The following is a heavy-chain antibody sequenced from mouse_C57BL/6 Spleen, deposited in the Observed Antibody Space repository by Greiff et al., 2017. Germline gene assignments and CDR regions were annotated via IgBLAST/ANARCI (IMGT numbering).Heavy chain of an antibody. V-gene: IGHV3-6*01. CDR2: ISYDGSN. D-gene: IGHD3-3*01. J-gene: IGHJ1*03. CDR3: AREIRLGFWYFDV. CDR1: GYSITSGYY. Sequence: EVKVEESGPGLVKPSQSLSLTCSVTGYSITSGYYWNWNRQFPGNKLEWMGYISYDGSNNYNPSLKNRISITRDTSKNQFFLKLNSVTTEDTATYYCAREIRLGFWYFDVWGTGTTVTVSS.